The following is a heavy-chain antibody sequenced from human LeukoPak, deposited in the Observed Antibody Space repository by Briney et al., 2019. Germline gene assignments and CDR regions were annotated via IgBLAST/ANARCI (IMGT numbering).Heavy chain of an antibody. CDR3: TRQVTTSWFDP. CDR2: IYPGDSDT. J-gene: IGHJ5*02. D-gene: IGHD4-17*01. Sequence: GESLKISCKGSGYSFTSYWIGWVRQMPGKGLEWMGIIYPGDSDTKYSPSFQGQVTISADKSISTAYLQWSSLKASDTAMYYYTRQVTTSWFDPWGQGTLVTVSS. V-gene: IGHV5-51*01. CDR1: GYSFTSYW.